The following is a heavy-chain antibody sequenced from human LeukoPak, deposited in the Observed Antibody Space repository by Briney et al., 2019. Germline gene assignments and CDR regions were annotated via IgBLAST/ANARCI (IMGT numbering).Heavy chain of an antibody. Sequence: SETLSLTCTVSGGSFNSGNYYWSWIRQPPGKGLEWIGYIYYSGTTNYNPSLKSRVTISLDTSKNQFSLKLSSVTAADTAVYYCARGGGITIFGVVIMVNNWFDPWGQGTLVTVSS. D-gene: IGHD3-3*01. CDR2: IYYSGTT. J-gene: IGHJ5*02. V-gene: IGHV4-61*01. CDR3: ARGGGITIFGVVIMVNNWFDP. CDR1: GGSFNSGNYY.